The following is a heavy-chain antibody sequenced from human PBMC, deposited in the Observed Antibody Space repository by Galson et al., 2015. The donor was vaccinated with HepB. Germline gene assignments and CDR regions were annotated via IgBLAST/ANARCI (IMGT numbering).Heavy chain of an antibody. CDR3: ASSQGLRRPPYYYYYYGMDV. CDR1: GGTFSSYA. Sequence: SVKVSCKASGGTFSSYAISWVRQAPGQGLEWMGGIIPIFGTANYAQKFQGRVTITADESTSTAYMELSSLRSEDTAVYYCASSQGLRRPPYYYYYYGMDVWGQGTTVTVSS. CDR2: IIPIFGTA. J-gene: IGHJ6*02. V-gene: IGHV1-69*13. D-gene: IGHD3-16*01.